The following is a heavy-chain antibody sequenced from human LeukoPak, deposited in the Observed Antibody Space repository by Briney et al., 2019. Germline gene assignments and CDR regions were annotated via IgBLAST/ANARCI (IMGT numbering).Heavy chain of an antibody. CDR3: ARVPLDFWSGYPQYYFDY. J-gene: IGHJ4*02. CDR1: GGSISSYY. V-gene: IGHV4-59*01. CDR2: IYYGGST. D-gene: IGHD3-3*01. Sequence: PSETLSLTCTVSGGSISSYYWSWIRQPPGKGLEWIGYIYYGGSTNYNPSPKSRVTISVDTSKNQFSLKLSSVTAADTAVYYCARVPLDFWSGYPQYYFDYWGQGTLVTVSS.